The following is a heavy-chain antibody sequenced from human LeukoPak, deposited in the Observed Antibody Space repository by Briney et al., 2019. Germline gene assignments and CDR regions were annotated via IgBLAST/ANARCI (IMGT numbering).Heavy chain of an antibody. CDR3: ARDNVGSYYYGSGSYIH. CDR2: ISYDGSNK. CDR1: GFTFSSYA. Sequence: GGSLRLSCAASGFTFSSYAMHWVRQAPGKGLEWVAVISYDGSNKYYADSVKGRFTISRDNSKNTLYLQMNSLRAGDTAVYYCARDNVGSYYYGSGSYIHWGRGTLVTVSS. J-gene: IGHJ4*02. V-gene: IGHV3-30-3*01. D-gene: IGHD3-10*01.